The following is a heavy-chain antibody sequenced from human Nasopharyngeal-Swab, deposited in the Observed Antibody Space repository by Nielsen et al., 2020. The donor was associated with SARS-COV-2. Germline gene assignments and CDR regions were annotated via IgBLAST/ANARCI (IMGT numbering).Heavy chain of an antibody. D-gene: IGHD1-1*01. CDR2: TSSSSSNK. Sequence: GESLKISCAASGFTFSTYSMHWVRQAPGKGLEWVSYTSSSSSNKYYADSVKGRFTISRDNAKNSLYLQMNSLRAEDTAVYYCARRYDYFDYWGQGTLVTVSS. J-gene: IGHJ4*02. CDR3: ARRYDYFDY. V-gene: IGHV3-48*04. CDR1: GFTFSTYS.